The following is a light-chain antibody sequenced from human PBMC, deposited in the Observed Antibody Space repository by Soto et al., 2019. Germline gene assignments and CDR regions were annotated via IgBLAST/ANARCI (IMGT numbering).Light chain of an antibody. J-gene: IGKJ3*01. CDR1: QSVSNY. Sequence: EIVLTQSPATLSLSPGETATLSCRASQSVSNYLAWYQQKPGQAPRLLIHDASNRATGIPARFSGSGSGTDFTLTISSREPEDFAVYYCQPRSNWPPFTFGPGTKVDIK. CDR3: QPRSNWPPFT. CDR2: DAS. V-gene: IGKV3-11*01.